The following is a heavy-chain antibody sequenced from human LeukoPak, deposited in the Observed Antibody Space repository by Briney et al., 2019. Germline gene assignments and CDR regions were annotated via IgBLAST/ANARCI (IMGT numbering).Heavy chain of an antibody. Sequence: PSETLSLTCHVSGGYITTYYWSWLRQPPGKRLEWIGYAYYSGTNEYNPSLRSRLTMSADASRNQFSLTLSSVTAADTAIYYCATLNIESSSGWFFRSWGQGTLVSVSS. D-gene: IGHD6-19*01. CDR3: ATLNIESSSGWFFRS. J-gene: IGHJ5*02. CDR2: AYYSGTN. V-gene: IGHV4-59*01. CDR1: GGYITTYY.